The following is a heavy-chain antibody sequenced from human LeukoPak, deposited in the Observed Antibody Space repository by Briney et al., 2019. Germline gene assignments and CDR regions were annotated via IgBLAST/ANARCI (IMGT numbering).Heavy chain of an antibody. J-gene: IGHJ4*02. CDR1: GFTFSNFY. D-gene: IGHD6-19*01. CDR3: ARDSSGWSKNY. CDR2: ISSASTYT. Sequence: GGSLRLSCAASGFTFSNFYMSWIRQAPGKGLEWVSFISSASTYTNFADSVKGRFTVSRDNAKNSLFLQMNSLRAEDTAVYYCARDSSGWSKNYWGQGTLVTVSS. V-gene: IGHV3-11*05.